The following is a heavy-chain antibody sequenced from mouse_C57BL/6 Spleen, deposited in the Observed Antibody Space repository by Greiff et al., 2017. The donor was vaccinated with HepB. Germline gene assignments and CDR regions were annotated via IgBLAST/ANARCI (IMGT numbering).Heavy chain of an antibody. V-gene: IGHV5-4*01. J-gene: IGHJ2*01. CDR1: GFTFSSYA. CDR3: ARYYYGSSYPFDY. CDR2: ISDGGSYT. D-gene: IGHD1-1*01. Sequence: EVQLQESGGGLVKPGGSLKLSCAASGFTFSSYAMSWVRQTPEKRLEWVATISDGGSYTYYPDNVKGRFTISRDNAKNNLYLQMSHLKSEDTAMYYCARYYYGSSYPFDYWGQGTTLTVSS.